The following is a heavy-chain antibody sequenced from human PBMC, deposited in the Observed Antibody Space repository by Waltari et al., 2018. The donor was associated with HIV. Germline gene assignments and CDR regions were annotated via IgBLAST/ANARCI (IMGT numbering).Heavy chain of an antibody. CDR1: GFPLRDSY. D-gene: IGHD3-22*01. J-gene: IGHJ6*02. V-gene: IGHV3-11*04. CDR2: ISSSGGNL. CDR3: ATSRITMIVRGLDV. Sequence: QVQLVESGGGLVKPGGSLRLSCAASGFPLRDSYLTWIRQAPGKGLEWVSYISSSGGNLHYADSVKGRFSISRDNAKNLLYLQMNSLRAEDTAVYYCATSRITMIVRGLDVWGQGTTVTVSS.